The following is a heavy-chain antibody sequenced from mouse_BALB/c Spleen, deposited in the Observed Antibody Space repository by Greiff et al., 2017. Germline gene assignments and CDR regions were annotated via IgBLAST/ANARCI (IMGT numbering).Heavy chain of an antibody. V-gene: IGHV2-6-2*01. Sequence: QVQLLQSGPDLVAPSQCLSLTCTVSGFSLTSYGVHWVRQPPGKGLEWLVVIWSDGSTTYNSALKSILSISKNNSKSQVFLKMNSLQTDDTAMYYCARHERIQRAMDYWGQGTSVTVSS. CDR2: IWSDGST. CDR1: GFSLTSYG. CDR3: ARHERIQRAMDY. J-gene: IGHJ4*01. D-gene: IGHD6-1*01.